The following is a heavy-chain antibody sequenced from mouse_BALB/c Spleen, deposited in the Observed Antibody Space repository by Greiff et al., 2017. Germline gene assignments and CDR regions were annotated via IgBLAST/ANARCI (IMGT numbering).Heavy chain of an antibody. Sequence: EVQLQQSGAELVKPGASVKLSCTASGFNIKDTYMHWVKQRPEQGLEWIGRIDPANGNTKYDPKFQGKATITADTSSNTAYLQLSSLTSEDTAVYYFARGGNFYAMDYWGQGTSVTVSS. CDR3: ARGGNFYAMDY. J-gene: IGHJ4*01. CDR2: IDPANGNT. D-gene: IGHD2-1*01. CDR1: GFNIKDTY. V-gene: IGHV14-3*02.